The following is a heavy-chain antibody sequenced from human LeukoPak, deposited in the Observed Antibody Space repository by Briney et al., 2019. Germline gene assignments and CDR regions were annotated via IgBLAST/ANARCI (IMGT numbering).Heavy chain of an antibody. V-gene: IGHV5-51*01. CDR2: IYPGDSDT. J-gene: IGHJ4*02. D-gene: IGHD4-17*01. Sequence: GWIRQPPGKALEWMGIIYPGDSDTRYSPSFQGQVTISADKSINTAYLQWSSLKATDTGIYYCARQYGRPFDYWGQGTLVTVSS. CDR3: ARQYGRPFDY.